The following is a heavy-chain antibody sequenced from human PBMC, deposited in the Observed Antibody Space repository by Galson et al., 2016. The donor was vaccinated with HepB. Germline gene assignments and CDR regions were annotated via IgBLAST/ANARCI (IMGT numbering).Heavy chain of an antibody. Sequence: SETLSLTCAVSGASINSSNWWTWVRQAPEKGLEWIGEIYHTGTTNNNRSLINRFTMSLDNSRNHFSLNLNSVTAADTAVYYCARASVVPGARMLFDSWGQGILVTVSS. CDR3: ARASVVPGARMLFDS. J-gene: IGHJ5*01. V-gene: IGHV4-4*02. CDR1: GASINSSNW. D-gene: IGHD2-2*01. CDR2: IYHTGTT.